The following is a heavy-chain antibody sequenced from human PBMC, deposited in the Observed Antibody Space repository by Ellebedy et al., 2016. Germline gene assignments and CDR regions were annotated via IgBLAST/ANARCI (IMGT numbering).Heavy chain of an antibody. D-gene: IGHD4-23*01. CDR3: ARRGTTVERWGFDP. V-gene: IGHV4-34*01. CDR1: SGSFSGYY. CDR2: ITHSGDS. J-gene: IGHJ5*02. Sequence: SETLSLXXAVYSGSFSGYYWTWIRQPPGKGLEWIGDITHSGDSNYNPSLKSRVSISVDTSKKQFSLNLSSVTAADTAVYFCARRGTTVERWGFDPWGQGTLVTVSS.